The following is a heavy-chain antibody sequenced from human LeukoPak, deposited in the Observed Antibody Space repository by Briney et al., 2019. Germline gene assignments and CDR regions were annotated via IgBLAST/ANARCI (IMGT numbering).Heavy chain of an antibody. CDR1: GYTFTGYY. V-gene: IGHV1-2*02. CDR3: ARDWDSMIVVVRPPFDAFDI. D-gene: IGHD3-22*01. J-gene: IGHJ3*02. CDR2: INPNSGGT. Sequence: ASVKVSCKASGYTFTGYYMHWVRQAPGQGLEWMGWINPNSGGTNYAQKFQGRVTMTRDTSISTAYMELSRLRSDDTAVYYCARDWDSMIVVVRPPFDAFDIWGQGTMVTVSS.